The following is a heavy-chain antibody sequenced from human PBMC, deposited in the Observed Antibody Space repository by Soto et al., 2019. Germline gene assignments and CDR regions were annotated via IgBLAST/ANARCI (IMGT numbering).Heavy chain of an antibody. Sequence: QLQLQESGPGLVKPSETLSLTCTVSGGSISSSSYYWGWIRQPPGKGLEWIGSIYYSGSTYYNPSLKRRVTISVDTSKNQFSLKLSSVTAADTAVYYCARGRYYYGWFDPWGQGTLVTVSS. CDR1: GGSISSSSYY. CDR3: ARGRYYYGWFDP. D-gene: IGHD3-10*01. J-gene: IGHJ5*02. V-gene: IGHV4-39*01. CDR2: IYYSGST.